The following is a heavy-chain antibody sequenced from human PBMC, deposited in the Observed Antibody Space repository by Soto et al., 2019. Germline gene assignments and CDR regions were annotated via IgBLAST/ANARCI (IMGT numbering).Heavy chain of an antibody. CDR2: IYYSGST. J-gene: IGHJ4*02. CDR1: GGSISSGGYY. Sequence: PSETLSLTCTVSGGSISSGGYYWSWIRQHPGKGLEWIGYIYYSGSTYYNPSLKSRVTISVDTSKNQFSLKLSSVTAADTAVYYCARGPRGYSYGVFDYWGQGTLVTVSS. V-gene: IGHV4-31*03. D-gene: IGHD5-18*01. CDR3: ARGPRGYSYGVFDY.